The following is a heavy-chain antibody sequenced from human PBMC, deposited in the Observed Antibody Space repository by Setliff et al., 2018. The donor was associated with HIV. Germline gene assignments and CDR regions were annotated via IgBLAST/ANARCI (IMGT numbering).Heavy chain of an antibody. CDR2: INHSGST. CDR1: GGSFSGYY. CDR3: ARGKQWLPHVY. J-gene: IGHJ4*02. D-gene: IGHD6-19*01. Sequence: SETLSLPCAVYGGSFSGYYWTWIRQPPGKGLEWIGEINHSGSTNYNPSLKSRVTISIDTFKNQFSLNMSSVTAADTAVYYCARGKQWLPHVYWGQGTLVTVSS. V-gene: IGHV4-34*01.